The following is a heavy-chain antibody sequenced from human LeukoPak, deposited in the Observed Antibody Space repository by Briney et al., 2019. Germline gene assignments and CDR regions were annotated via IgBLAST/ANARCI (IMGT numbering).Heavy chain of an antibody. Sequence: GGSLRLSCAVSGFTFSDYSMNWVRQAPGKGLEWISYVGISSGNTKYADSVKGRFTISGDSAKNSVFLQMNSLRVEDTAVYYCARDHRYAFDNWGQGTLVTVSS. CDR3: ARDHRYAFDN. V-gene: IGHV3-48*04. D-gene: IGHD5-12*01. CDR2: VGISSGNT. J-gene: IGHJ4*02. CDR1: GFTFSDYS.